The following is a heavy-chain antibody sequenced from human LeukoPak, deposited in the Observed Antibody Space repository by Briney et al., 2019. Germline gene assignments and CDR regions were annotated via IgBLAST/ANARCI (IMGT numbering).Heavy chain of an antibody. V-gene: IGHV1-69*02. J-gene: IGHJ4*02. D-gene: IGHD6-19*01. Sequence: SVKVSCKVSGSSFSSYTISWVRQAPGQGLEWMGRIIPIHNMINYAQNFQDRVTITADKSTSTAYMELSSLRSEDTAIYYCARGAVAGQEGVDYWGQGTLVTVSS. CDR3: ARGAVAGQEGVDY. CDR2: IIPIHNMI. CDR1: GSSFSSYT.